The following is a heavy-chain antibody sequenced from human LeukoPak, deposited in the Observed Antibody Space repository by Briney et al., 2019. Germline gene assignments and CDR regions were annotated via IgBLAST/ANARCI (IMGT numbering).Heavy chain of an antibody. CDR1: GFTFSSYV. CDR3: VYQVQAVVK. D-gene: IGHD2-2*01. V-gene: IGHV3-64*05. Sequence: GGPLRLSCSASGFTFSSYVMHWVRQAPGKGLEYVSGLSGDGASTYYAVSVKGRFTISRDNSENTLYVQLTSLRAEDTAVYYCVYQVQAVVKWGQGTLVTVSS. J-gene: IGHJ4*02. CDR2: LSGDGAST.